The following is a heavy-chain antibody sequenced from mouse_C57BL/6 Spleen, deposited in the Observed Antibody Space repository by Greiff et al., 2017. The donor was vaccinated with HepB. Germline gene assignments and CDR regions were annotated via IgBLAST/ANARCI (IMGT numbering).Heavy chain of an antibody. D-gene: IGHD1-1*01. CDR1: GYTFTGYW. J-gene: IGHJ1*03. CDR2: ILPGSGST. CDR3: SRPLYGSSSYWYFDV. V-gene: IGHV1-9*01. Sequence: QVQLQQSGAELMKPGASVKLSCKATGYTFTGYWIEWVKQRPGHGLEWIGEILPGSGSTNYNEKFKGKATFTADTSSNTAYMQLSSLTTEDSAIYYCSRPLYGSSSYWYFDVWGTGTTVTVSS.